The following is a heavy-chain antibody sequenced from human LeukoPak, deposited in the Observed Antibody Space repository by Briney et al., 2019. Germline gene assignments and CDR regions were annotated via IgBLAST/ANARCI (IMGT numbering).Heavy chain of an antibody. CDR3: ARDRPFCSGGSCYSGDFDP. CDR2: ISSSSSYI. J-gene: IGHJ5*02. D-gene: IGHD2-15*01. CDR1: GFTFSSYR. Sequence: GGSLRLSCAASGFTFSSYRMNWVRQAPGKGLEWVSSISSSSSYIYYADSVKGRFTISRDNAKNSLYLQMNSLRAEDTAVYYCARDRPFCSGGSCYSGDFDPWGQGTLVTVSS. V-gene: IGHV3-21*04.